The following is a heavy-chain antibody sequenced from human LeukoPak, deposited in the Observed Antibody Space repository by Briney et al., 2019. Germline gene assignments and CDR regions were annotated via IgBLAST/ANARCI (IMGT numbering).Heavy chain of an antibody. CDR2: IIPIFGTA. Sequence: SVKVSCKASGGTFSNYAISWVRQAPGQGLEWMGGIIPIFGTANYAQKFQGRVTITADESTSTAYMELSSLRSEDTAVYYCARPSGRYSSSSTTFDYWGQGTLVTVSS. CDR1: GGTFSNYA. V-gene: IGHV1-69*13. CDR3: ARPSGRYSSSSTTFDY. D-gene: IGHD6-6*01. J-gene: IGHJ4*02.